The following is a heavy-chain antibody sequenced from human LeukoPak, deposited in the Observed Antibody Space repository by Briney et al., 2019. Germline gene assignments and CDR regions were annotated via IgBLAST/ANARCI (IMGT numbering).Heavy chain of an antibody. J-gene: IGHJ4*02. CDR1: GFTFSSYW. D-gene: IGHD2-15*01. CDR3: AKDGEYCSGGSCSFFDY. CDR2: ISTSSIYI. Sequence: GGSLRLSCAASGFTFSSYWMTWVRQAPGKGLEWVASISTSSIYIYYADSVKGRFIISRDNAKKSLYLQMNSLRAEDTAVYHCAKDGEYCSGGSCSFFDYWGQGTLVTVSS. V-gene: IGHV3-21*01.